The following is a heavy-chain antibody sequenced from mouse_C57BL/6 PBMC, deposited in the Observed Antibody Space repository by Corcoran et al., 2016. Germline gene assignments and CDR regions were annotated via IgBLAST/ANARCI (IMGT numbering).Heavy chain of an antibody. Sequence: QVQLQQSGPELVKPGASVKISCKASGYTFTDYYINWVKQRPGQGLEWIGWIFPGSGSTYYNEKFKGKATLTVDKSSSTAYMLLSSLTSEDSAVYFCARPLPYVSSYDWYFDVWGTGTTVTVSS. CDR3: ARPLPYVSSYDWYFDV. D-gene: IGHD1-1*01. J-gene: IGHJ1*03. CDR2: IFPGSGST. V-gene: IGHV1-75*01. CDR1: GYTFTDYY.